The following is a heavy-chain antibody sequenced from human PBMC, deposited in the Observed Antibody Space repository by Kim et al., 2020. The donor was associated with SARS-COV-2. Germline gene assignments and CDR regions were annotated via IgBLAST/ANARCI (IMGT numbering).Heavy chain of an antibody. CDR3: ARQAYGDYGPYYFDY. Sequence: PSLKSRVIISVDTSKNQFSLKLSSVTAADTAVYYCARQAYGDYGPYYFDYWGQGTLVTVSS. V-gene: IGHV4-39*01. J-gene: IGHJ4*02. D-gene: IGHD4-17*01.